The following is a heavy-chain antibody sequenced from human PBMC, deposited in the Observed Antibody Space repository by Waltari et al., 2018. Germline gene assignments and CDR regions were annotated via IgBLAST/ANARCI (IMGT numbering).Heavy chain of an antibody. D-gene: IGHD4-4*01. J-gene: IGHJ6*03. CDR2: ISSSSSYI. V-gene: IGHV3-21*01. CDR1: GFTFSSYS. CDR3: ARVYSGRLGPLYYMDV. Sequence: EVQLVESGGGLVKPGGSLRLSCAASGFTFSSYSMNWVRQAPGKGLEWVSSISSSSSYIYYADSVKGRFTISRDNAKNSLYLQMNSLRAEDTAVYYCARVYSGRLGPLYYMDVWGKGTTVTISS.